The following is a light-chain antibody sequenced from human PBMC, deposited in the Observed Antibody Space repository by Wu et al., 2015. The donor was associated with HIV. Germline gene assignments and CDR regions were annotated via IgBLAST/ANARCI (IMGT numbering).Light chain of an antibody. Sequence: EIVLTQSPGTLSLSPGERATLSCRASQSVSSSYLAWYQQKPGQAPRLLIYGASSGATGIPDRFSGSGSGTDFTLTISRLEPEDFAVYYCQQCGSSPLTFGGGTKVEIK. V-gene: IGKV3-20*01. CDR2: GAS. CDR1: QSVSSSY. J-gene: IGKJ4*01. CDR3: QQCGSSPLT.